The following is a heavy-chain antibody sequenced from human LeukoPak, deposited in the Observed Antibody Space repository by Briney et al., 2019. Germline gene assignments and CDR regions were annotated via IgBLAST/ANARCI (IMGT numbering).Heavy chain of an antibody. V-gene: IGHV5-51*01. D-gene: IGHD6-19*01. CDR2: IYPGDSDT. CDR3: ARHPTGYSSGWYFDY. J-gene: IGHJ4*02. Sequence: GESLKISCKGSGYSFTSYWIGWVRQMPGKGLEWMGIIYPGDSDTRYSPPFQGQVTILADKSISTAYLQWSSLKASDTAMYYCARHPTGYSSGWYFDYWGQGTLVTVSS. CDR1: GYSFTSYW.